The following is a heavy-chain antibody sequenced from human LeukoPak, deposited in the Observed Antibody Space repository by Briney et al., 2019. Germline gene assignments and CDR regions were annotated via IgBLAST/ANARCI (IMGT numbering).Heavy chain of an antibody. D-gene: IGHD3-22*01. V-gene: IGHV1-2*02. CDR2: INPNSGGT. CDR1: GYTLTGYY. J-gene: IGHJ4*02. CDR3: ARRGRITMIVVANYFDY. Sequence: ASVKVSCKASGYTLTGYYMHWVRQAPGQGLEWMGWINPNSGGTNYAQKFQGRVTMTRDTSISTAYMELSRLRSDDTAVYYCARRGRITMIVVANYFDYWGQGTLVTVSS.